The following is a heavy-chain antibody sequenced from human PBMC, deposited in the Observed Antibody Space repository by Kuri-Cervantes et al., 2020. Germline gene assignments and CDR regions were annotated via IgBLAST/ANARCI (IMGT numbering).Heavy chain of an antibody. CDR3: ARDYDILTGYYYYYYYGMDV. CDR1: GGTFSSYA. D-gene: IGHD3-9*01. J-gene: IGHJ6*02. CDR2: IIPILGIA. Sequence: SVKVSCKASGGTFSSYAISWVRQAPGQGLEWMGRIIPILGIANYAQKFQGRVTITADESTSTAYMELSSLRSEDTAVYYCARDYDILTGYYYYYYYGMDVWGQGTTVTVSS. V-gene: IGHV1-69*04.